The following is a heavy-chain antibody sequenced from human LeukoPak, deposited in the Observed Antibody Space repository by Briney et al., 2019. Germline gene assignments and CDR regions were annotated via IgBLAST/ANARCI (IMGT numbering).Heavy chain of an antibody. Sequence: VKVSCKASGYTFTGYYMHWVRQDPGQGLEWMVWINPNSGGTNYAQKFQGRVTMTRDTSISTAYMELSRLRSDDTAVYYCARGINYDFWSGYYFDYWGQGTLVTVSS. CDR2: INPNSGGT. CDR1: GYTFTGYY. CDR3: ARGINYDFWSGYYFDY. V-gene: IGHV1-2*02. D-gene: IGHD3-3*01. J-gene: IGHJ4*02.